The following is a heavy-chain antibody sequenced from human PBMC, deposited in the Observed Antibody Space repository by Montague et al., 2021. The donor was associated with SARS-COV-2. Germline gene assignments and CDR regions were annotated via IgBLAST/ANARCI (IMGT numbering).Heavy chain of an antibody. Sequence: TLSLTCAVSGGSISSGGYSWNWIRQPPGKGLEWIGYIYHSGSTYYNRSLKSRVTISLDSSKNQFSLNLTSVTAADTAVYYCARGSMVRGGKVYYGVDVWGQGTTVTVSS. D-gene: IGHD3-10*01. CDR1: GGSISSGGYS. CDR3: ARGSMVRGGKVYYGVDV. J-gene: IGHJ6*02. CDR2: IYHSGST. V-gene: IGHV4-30-2*01.